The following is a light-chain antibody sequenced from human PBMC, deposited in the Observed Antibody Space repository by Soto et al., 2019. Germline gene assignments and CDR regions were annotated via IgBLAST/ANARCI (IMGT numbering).Light chain of an antibody. V-gene: IGKV3-20*01. CDR2: GAS. CDR1: QSVSSSY. J-gene: IGKJ1*01. CDR3: QQYGSSPLWT. Sequence: EIVLTQSPGTLSLSPGERATLSCRASQSVSSSYLAWYQQKRGQAHRLLIYGASSRATGIPDRFSGSGSGTDFTLTISRLEPEDFAVYYCQQYGSSPLWTFGQGTKVEIK.